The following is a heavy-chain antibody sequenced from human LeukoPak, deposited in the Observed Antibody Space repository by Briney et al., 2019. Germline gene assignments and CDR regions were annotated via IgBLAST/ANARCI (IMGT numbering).Heavy chain of an antibody. J-gene: IGHJ6*03. D-gene: IGHD6-19*01. V-gene: IGHV5-51*01. CDR2: VYPGDSDT. CDR3: ARHPLAGTFYMDV. CDR1: GYSFTTYW. Sequence: GESLKISCKGSGYSFTTYWIGWVRQMPGKGLEWMGIVYPGDSDTRYSPSFQGQVTISSDKSITTAYLHWSSLKASDTAIYYCARHPLAGTFYMDVWGKGTTVTVSS.